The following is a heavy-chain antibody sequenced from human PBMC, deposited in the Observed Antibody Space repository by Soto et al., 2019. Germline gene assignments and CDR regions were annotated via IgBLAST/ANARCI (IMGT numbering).Heavy chain of an antibody. CDR3: ARNVVGVDDH. CDR1: GFSLTNYS. V-gene: IGHV3-48*02. Sequence: LRLSCAASGFSLTNYSMNWVRRAPGKGPEWVSYISSSSSTIYYADSVKGRFTISRDNAKNSLYLQMNSLRDEDTAVYYCARNVVGVDDHWGQGTLVTVSS. D-gene: IGHD1-26*01. CDR2: ISSSSSTI. J-gene: IGHJ4*02.